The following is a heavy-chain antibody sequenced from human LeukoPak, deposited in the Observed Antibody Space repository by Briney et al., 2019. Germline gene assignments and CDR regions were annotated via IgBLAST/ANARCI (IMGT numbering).Heavy chain of an antibody. CDR3: AGALRFLEWPPMDV. CDR2: IIPILGIA. CDR1: GGTFSSYA. V-gene: IGHV1-69*04. D-gene: IGHD3-3*01. Sequence: SVKVSCKASGGTFSSYAISWVRQAPGRGLEWMGRIIPILGIANYAQKFQGRVTITADKSTSTAYMELSSLRSEDTAVYYCAGALRFLEWPPMDVWGQGTTVTVSS. J-gene: IGHJ6*02.